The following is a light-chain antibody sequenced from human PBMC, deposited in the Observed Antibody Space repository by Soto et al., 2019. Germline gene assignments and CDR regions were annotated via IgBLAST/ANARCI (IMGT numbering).Light chain of an antibody. CDR3: QTWSTDIRV. CDR2: LNSDGSH. CDR1: SGHSSYA. J-gene: IGLJ3*02. Sequence: QSVLTQSPSASASLGASVKLTCTLSSGHSSYAIAWHQQQPEKGPRYLMKLNSDGSHSKGDGIPDRFSGSSSGAERYLTISSLQSEDEADYYCQTWSTDIRVFGGGTQLTVL. V-gene: IGLV4-69*01.